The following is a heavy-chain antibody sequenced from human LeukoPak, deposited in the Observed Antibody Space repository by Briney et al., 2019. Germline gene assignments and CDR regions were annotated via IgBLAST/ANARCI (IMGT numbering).Heavy chain of an antibody. CDR2: ISSSASII. Sequence: GGSLRLSCAASGFTFSDYEMNWVRQAPGKGLEWVSYISSSASIIYYSDSVKGRFTISRDNAKNSLYLQMNSLRDEDTAVYYCARVAVCSSTSCYGVSYFDYWGQGTLVTVSS. D-gene: IGHD2-2*01. CDR1: GFTFSDYE. CDR3: ARVAVCSSTSCYGVSYFDY. V-gene: IGHV3-48*03. J-gene: IGHJ4*02.